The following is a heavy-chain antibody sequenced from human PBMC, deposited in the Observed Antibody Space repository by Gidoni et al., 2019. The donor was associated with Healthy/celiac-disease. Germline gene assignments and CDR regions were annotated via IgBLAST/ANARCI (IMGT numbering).Heavy chain of an antibody. J-gene: IGHJ6*02. D-gene: IGHD3-22*01. V-gene: IGHV1-69*06. Sequence: QVQLVQSGAEVKKPGSSVKVSCKASGGTFSSYAISWVQKAPGQGLEWMGGIIPIFGTANYAQKFQGRVTITADKSTSTAYMELSSLRSEDTAVYYCASPYYYDSSGYYYYYYGMDVWGQGTTVTVSS. CDR2: IIPIFGTA. CDR3: ASPYYYDSSGYYYYYYGMDV. CDR1: GGTFSSYA.